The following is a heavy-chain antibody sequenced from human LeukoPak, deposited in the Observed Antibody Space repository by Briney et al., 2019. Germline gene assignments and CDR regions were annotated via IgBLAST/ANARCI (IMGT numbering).Heavy chain of an antibody. CDR1: GFTFSSYA. V-gene: IGHV3-30-3*01. CDR3: ARTSIAARGRGDAFDI. D-gene: IGHD6-6*01. CDR2: ISYDGSNK. Sequence: PGGSLRLSCAASGFTFSSYAMHWVRQAPGKGLEWVAVISYDGSNKYYADSVKGRFTISRDNSKNTLYLQMNSLRAEDTAVYYCARTSIAARGRGDAFDIWGQGTMVTVSS. J-gene: IGHJ3*02.